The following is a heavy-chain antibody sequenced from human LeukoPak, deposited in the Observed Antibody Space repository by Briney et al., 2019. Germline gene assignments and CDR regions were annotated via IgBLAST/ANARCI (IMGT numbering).Heavy chain of an antibody. Sequence: ASVKVSCKASVYTFSSYGIIWVRQAPGQGLEWMGWVSAFNGNTDYAPKLQGRVTMTTDTSTTTAYMELRSLTSDDTAVYYCARRGGSYSHSDFWGQGTLVTVSS. CDR1: VYTFSSYG. CDR3: ARRGGSYSHSDF. CDR2: VSAFNGNT. J-gene: IGHJ4*02. V-gene: IGHV1-18*01. D-gene: IGHD1-26*01.